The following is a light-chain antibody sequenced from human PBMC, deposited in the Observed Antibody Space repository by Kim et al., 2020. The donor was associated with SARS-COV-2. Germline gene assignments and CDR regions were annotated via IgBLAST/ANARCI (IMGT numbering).Light chain of an antibody. CDR1: QSVSSNF. CDR2: GGS. CDR3: QQYGTSPWT. J-gene: IGKJ1*01. V-gene: IGKV3-20*01. Sequence: EIVLTQSPGTLSLSPGDRATLSCRASQSVSSNFLAWYQQIPGQAPRLLIYGGSSRAAGIPDKFSGSGSGTDFTLTITRLEPEDFALYYCQQYGTSPWTFGQGTKV.